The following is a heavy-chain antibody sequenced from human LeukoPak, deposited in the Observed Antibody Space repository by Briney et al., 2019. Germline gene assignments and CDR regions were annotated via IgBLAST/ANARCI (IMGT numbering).Heavy chain of an antibody. CDR3: ARLRAARTESYFYYGMDV. D-gene: IGHD6-6*01. Sequence: PGGSLRLSCAASGFTFSGSAIHRVRQASGRGLEWVGRIRSKADTAYAASVKGRFTISRDDSRNTAYLQMNSLQTEDTAVYYCARLRAARTESYFYYGMDVWGQGTTVTVSS. V-gene: IGHV3-73*01. J-gene: IGHJ6*02. CDR1: GFTFSGSA. CDR2: IRSKADT.